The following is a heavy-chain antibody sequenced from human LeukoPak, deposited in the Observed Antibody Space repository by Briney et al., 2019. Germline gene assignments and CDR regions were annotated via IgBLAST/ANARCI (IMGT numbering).Heavy chain of an antibody. CDR3: AKHPRLVRYFDS. CDR1: GFTFSRYG. D-gene: IGHD6-6*01. V-gene: IGHV3-30*18. Sequence: QTGGSLRLSCAASGFTFSRYGMHWVRQAPGKGLEWVAVISNDGTVTYYADSVKGRFTISRDNSKNTLYLQMTSLRAEDTARYYCAKHPRLVRYFDSWGQGTLVTVSS. CDR2: ISNDGTVT. J-gene: IGHJ4*02.